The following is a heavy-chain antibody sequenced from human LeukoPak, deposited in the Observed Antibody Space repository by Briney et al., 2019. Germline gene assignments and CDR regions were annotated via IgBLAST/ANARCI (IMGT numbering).Heavy chain of an antibody. D-gene: IGHD6-13*01. CDR3: ARGLYSGSSFDY. CDR1: GGTFSSYA. Sequence: SVKASCKASGGTFSSYAISWVRQAPGQGLEWMGGIIPIFGTANYAQKFQGRVTITADKSTSTAYMELSSLRSEDTAVYYCARGLYSGSSFDYWGQGTLVTVSS. V-gene: IGHV1-69*06. CDR2: IIPIFGTA. J-gene: IGHJ4*02.